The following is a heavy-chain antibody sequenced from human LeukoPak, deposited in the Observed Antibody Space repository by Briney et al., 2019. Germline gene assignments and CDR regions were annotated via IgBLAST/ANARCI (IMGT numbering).Heavy chain of an antibody. J-gene: IGHJ4*02. CDR1: GFTFSSYG. V-gene: IGHV3-33*01. D-gene: IGHD4-17*01. CDR3: ATDKDYGDYFDY. Sequence: AGGSLRLSCAASGFTFSSYGMHWVRRAPGKGLEWVAVIWYDGSNKYYADSVKGRFTISRNNSKNTLYLQMNSLRAEDTAVYYCATDKDYGDYFDYWGQGTLVTVSS. CDR2: IWYDGSNK.